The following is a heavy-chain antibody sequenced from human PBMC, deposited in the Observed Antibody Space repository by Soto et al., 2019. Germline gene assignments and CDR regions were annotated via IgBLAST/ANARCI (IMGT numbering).Heavy chain of an antibody. V-gene: IGHV3-23*01. J-gene: IGHJ6*02. CDR2: ISGSGGST. CDR3: AKDQAGITMIVPTHYYYYGMDV. D-gene: IGHD3-22*01. CDR1: GFTFSSYA. Sequence: GSLRLSCAASGFTFSSYAMSWVRQAPGKGLEWVSAISGSGGSTYYADSVKGRFTISRDNSKNTLYLQMNSLRAEDTAVYYCAKDQAGITMIVPTHYYYYGMDVWGQGTTVTVSS.